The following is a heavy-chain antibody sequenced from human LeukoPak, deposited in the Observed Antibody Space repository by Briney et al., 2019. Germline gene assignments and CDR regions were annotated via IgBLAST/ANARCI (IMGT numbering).Heavy chain of an antibody. J-gene: IGHJ4*02. CDR3: ARAGGMATTEDY. CDR1: GYTFTGYY. CDR2: IIPILGIA. Sequence: GASVKVSCKASGYTFTGYYMHWVRQAPGQGLEWMGRIIPILGIANYAQKFQGRVTITVDKATSTAYMELSSLRSEDTAVYCCARAGGMATTEDYWGQGTLVTVSS. V-gene: IGHV1-69*04. D-gene: IGHD5-24*01.